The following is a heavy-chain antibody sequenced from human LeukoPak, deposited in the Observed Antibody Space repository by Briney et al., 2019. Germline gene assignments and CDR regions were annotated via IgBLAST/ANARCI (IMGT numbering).Heavy chain of an antibody. Sequence: PGGSLRLSCTVSGFTVSSNSWSWVRQAPGKGLEWVSYISSSGSTIYYADSVKGRFTISRDNAKNSLYLQMNSLRAEDTAVYYCARDSRYCSSTSCHPTVGWGQGTLVTVSS. CDR2: ISSSGSTI. J-gene: IGHJ4*02. V-gene: IGHV3-11*01. D-gene: IGHD2-2*01. CDR1: GFTVSSNS. CDR3: ARDSRYCSSTSCHPTVG.